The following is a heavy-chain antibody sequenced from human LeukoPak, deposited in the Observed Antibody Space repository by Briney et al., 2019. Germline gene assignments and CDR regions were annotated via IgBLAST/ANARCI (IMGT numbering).Heavy chain of an antibody. CDR1: GYSISIAYY. D-gene: IGHD3-3*01. CDR2: IFRGGST. Sequence: SETLSLTCAVSGYSISIAYYWGWIRQPPGKGLEWIWRIFRGGSTSYNPSLMSRLTMSMDTSKNQFSLQLTSVTAADTAVYYCARYDSRGSGSTQLEYWGQGILVTISS. V-gene: IGHV4-38-2*01. CDR3: ARYDSRGSGSTQLEY. J-gene: IGHJ4*02.